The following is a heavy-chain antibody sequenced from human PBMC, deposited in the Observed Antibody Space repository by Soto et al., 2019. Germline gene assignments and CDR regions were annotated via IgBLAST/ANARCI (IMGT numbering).Heavy chain of an antibody. Sequence: QVQLQESGPGLVKPSQTLSLTCTVSGGSITSSGYYWSWIRQHPGEGLEWIGFTSNSGSTYYNPSLKSRVTISVDTSSNHFSLNLKSVTAADTAVYYCARGGGSTKVDYWGQGTLVTVSP. CDR3: ARGGGSTKVDY. CDR2: TSNSGST. V-gene: IGHV4-31*03. CDR1: GGSITSSGYY. D-gene: IGHD2-2*01. J-gene: IGHJ4*02.